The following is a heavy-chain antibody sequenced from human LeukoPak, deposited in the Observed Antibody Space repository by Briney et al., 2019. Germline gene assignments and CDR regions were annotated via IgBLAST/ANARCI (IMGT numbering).Heavy chain of an antibody. J-gene: IGHJ5*02. D-gene: IGHD6-19*01. CDR2: ISAYNGNT. V-gene: IGHV1-18*01. CDR3: ARARYSSGWAPNWFDP. CDR1: GYTFTSYG. Sequence: ASVKVSCKASGYTFTSYGISWVRQAPGQGLEWMGWISAYNGNTNYAQKLQGRVTMTTDTSTSTAYMELRSLRSDDTAVYYCARARYSSGWAPNWFDPWGQGTLVTVSS.